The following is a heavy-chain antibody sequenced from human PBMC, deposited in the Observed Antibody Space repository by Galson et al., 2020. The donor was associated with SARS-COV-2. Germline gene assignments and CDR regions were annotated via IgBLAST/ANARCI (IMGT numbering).Heavy chain of an antibody. CDR1: GFTFRSFV. D-gene: IGHD6-19*01. J-gene: IGHJ4*02. V-gene: IGHV3-30*03. CDR3: AREYGSGWVYFDY. Sequence: GESLKISCAVSGFTFRSFVMHWVRQAPGKGLEWVAVISENGDKKYYADSVKGRFTISRDNSKNTLFLQVNSLRAEDTAVYYCAREYGSGWVYFDYWGQGTLVTVSS. CDR2: ISENGDKK.